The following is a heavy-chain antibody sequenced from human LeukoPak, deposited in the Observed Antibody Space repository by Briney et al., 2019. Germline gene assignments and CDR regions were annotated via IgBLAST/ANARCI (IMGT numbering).Heavy chain of an antibody. J-gene: IGHJ5*02. D-gene: IGHD1-26*01. V-gene: IGHV1-46*01. CDR2: INPNSGST. CDR3: AREIVGALDEDWFDP. Sequence: ASVKVSCKASGYTFTGYYMHWVRQAPGQGLEWMGWINPNSGSTSYAQKFQGRVTMTRDTSTSTVYMELSSLRSEDTAVYYCAREIVGALDEDWFDPWGQGTLVTVSS. CDR1: GYTFTGYY.